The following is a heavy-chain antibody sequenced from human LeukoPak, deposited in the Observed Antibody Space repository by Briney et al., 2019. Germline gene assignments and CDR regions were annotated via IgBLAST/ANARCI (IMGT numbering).Heavy chain of an antibody. V-gene: IGHV1-2*04. J-gene: IGHJ3*02. CDR1: GYILTGHY. CDR3: ARELRAMTNRGYMPVAFDI. D-gene: IGHD5-12*01. CDR2: INPDSGGT. Sequence: ASVKVSCKASGYILTGHYLHWVRQAPGQGLEWMGWINPDSGGTNYAPKFQGWVALTRDTSISTAYMEFSRLRSGDTAVYYCARELRAMTNRGYMPVAFDIWGRGTMLTVS.